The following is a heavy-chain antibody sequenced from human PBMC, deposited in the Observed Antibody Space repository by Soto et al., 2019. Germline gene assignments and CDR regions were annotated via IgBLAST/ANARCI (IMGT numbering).Heavy chain of an antibody. V-gene: IGHV3-53*02. CDR3: ARSSSWYLLDY. CDR1: GFTVSSHY. Sequence: EVQLVETGGGLIQPGGSLRLSCAASGFTVSSHYMSWVRQAPGKGLEWVSVIYSGGSTYYADSVKGRFTISRDNSKNTLYLQMNSLRAEDTAVYYCARSSSWYLLDYWGQGTLVTVSS. J-gene: IGHJ4*02. CDR2: IYSGGST. D-gene: IGHD6-13*01.